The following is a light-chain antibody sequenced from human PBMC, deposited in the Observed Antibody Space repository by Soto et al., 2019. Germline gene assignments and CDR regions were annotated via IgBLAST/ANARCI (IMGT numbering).Light chain of an antibody. Sequence: ETVLTQSPGTLSLSPGERATLSCRASQTIRSNYLAWYRQTPGQAPRLLIYGASNRATGIASRFSGSGSGTDFTLIISRLEPEDFALYYCQQYGSSPLTFGEGTKVEIK. CDR3: QQYGSSPLT. CDR1: QTIRSNY. CDR2: GAS. V-gene: IGKV3-20*01. J-gene: IGKJ1*01.